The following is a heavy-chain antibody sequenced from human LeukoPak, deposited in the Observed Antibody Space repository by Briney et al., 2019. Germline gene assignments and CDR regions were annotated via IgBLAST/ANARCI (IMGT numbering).Heavy chain of an antibody. J-gene: IGHJ4*02. D-gene: IGHD5-12*01. V-gene: IGHV1-2*04. CDR1: GYTFTGYY. CDR3: ARAQHSGYERYQYYFDY. CDR2: INPNSGGT. Sequence: ASVKVSCKASGYTFTGYYMHWVRQAPGQGLEWMGWINPNSGGTNYAQKFQGWVTMTRDTSISTAYMELSRLRSDDTAVYYCARAQHSGYERYQYYFDYWGQGTLVTVSS.